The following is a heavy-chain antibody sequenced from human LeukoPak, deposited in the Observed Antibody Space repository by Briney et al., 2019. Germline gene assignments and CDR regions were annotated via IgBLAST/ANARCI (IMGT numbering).Heavy chain of an antibody. V-gene: IGHV1-69*05. CDR3: ARSSADFWSGSPADV. J-gene: IGHJ6*04. CDR2: IIPIFGTA. Sequence: GASVKVSCKASGGTFSSYAISWVRQAPGQGLEWMGGIIPIFGTANYAQKFQGRVTITTDESTSTAYMELSSLRSEDTAVYYCARSSADFWSGSPADVWGKGTTVTVSS. CDR1: GGTFSSYA. D-gene: IGHD3-3*01.